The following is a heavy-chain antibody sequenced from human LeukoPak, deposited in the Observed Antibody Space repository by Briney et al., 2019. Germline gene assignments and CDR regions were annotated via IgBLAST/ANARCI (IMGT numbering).Heavy chain of an antibody. V-gene: IGHV3-64*01. J-gene: IGHJ4*02. CDR1: GFTFSSYA. Sequence: GGSLRLSCAASGFTFSSYAFHWVRQAPGKGLEYVAAINAIGDNTYYANSVKGRFTISRDNVKNTLYLQMGSLRTEDMAVYYCARVPILTGSYYFDYWGRGIQVTVSS. CDR2: INAIGDNT. CDR3: ARVPILTGSYYFDY. D-gene: IGHD3-9*01.